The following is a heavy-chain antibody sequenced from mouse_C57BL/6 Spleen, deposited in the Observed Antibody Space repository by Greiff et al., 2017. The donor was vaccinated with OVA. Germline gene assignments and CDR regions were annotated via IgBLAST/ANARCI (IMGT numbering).Heavy chain of an antibody. CDR2: IYPGDGDT. CDR3: ARDYGSSWDYYAMDY. J-gene: IGHJ4*01. D-gene: IGHD1-1*01. Sequence: VQLQQSGPELVKPGASVKISCKASGYAFSSSWMNWVKQRPGKGLEWIGRIYPGDGDTNYNGKFKGKATLTADKSSSTAYMQLSSLTSEDSAVYFCARDYGSSWDYYAMDYWGQGTSVTVSS. V-gene: IGHV1-82*01. CDR1: GYAFSSSW.